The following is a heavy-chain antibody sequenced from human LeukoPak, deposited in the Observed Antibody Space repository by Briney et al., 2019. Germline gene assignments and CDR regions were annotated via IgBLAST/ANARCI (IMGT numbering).Heavy chain of an antibody. CDR2: ISYDGSNK. V-gene: IGHV3-30*18. CDR3: AKDLYDYGGNGRDRNPYYFDY. CDR1: GFTFSSYG. J-gene: IGHJ4*02. D-gene: IGHD4-23*01. Sequence: QPGGSLRLSCAASGFTFSSYGMHWVRQAPGKGLEWVAVISYDGSNKYYADSVKGRFTISRDNSKNTLYLQMNSLRAEDTAVYYCAKDLYDYGGNGRDRNPYYFDYWGQGTLVTVSS.